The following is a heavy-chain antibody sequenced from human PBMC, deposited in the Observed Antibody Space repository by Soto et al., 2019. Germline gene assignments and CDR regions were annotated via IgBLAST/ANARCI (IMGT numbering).Heavy chain of an antibody. V-gene: IGHV1-69*13. CDR3: ARDWADNWNYVSYYCYGMDV. CDR2: IIPIFGTA. Sequence: SVKVSCKASGGTFSSYAISWVRQAPGQGLEWMGGIIPIFGTANYAQKFQGRVTITADESTSTAYMELSSLRSEDTAVYYCARDWADNWNYVSYYCYGMDVWGQGTTVTVSS. D-gene: IGHD1-7*01. CDR1: GGTFSSYA. J-gene: IGHJ6*02.